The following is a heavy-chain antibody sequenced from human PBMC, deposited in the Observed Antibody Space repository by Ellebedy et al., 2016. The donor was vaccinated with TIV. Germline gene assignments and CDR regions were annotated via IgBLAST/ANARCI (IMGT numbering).Heavy chain of an antibody. CDR3: ARSGEVTSMPYYSSMDV. D-gene: IGHD4-17*01. V-gene: IGHV4-59*01. CDR2: IFYTENT. J-gene: IGHJ6*02. Sequence: MPSETLSLTCTLSGGSISSYYWSWIRQSPGKGLEWIGYIFYTENTNYNPSLDSRVTMSVDTSNNQFSLKMRSVTAADTAVYYCARSGEVTSMPYYSSMDVWGQGTTVTVSS. CDR1: GGSISSYY.